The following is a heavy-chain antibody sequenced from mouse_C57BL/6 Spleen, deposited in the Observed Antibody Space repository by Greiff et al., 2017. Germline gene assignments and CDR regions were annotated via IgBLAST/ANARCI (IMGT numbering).Heavy chain of an antibody. CDR2: IYPGSGST. Sequence: QVQLQQPGAELVKPGASVKMSCNASGYTFTSYWITWVKQRPGQGLEWIGDIYPGSGSTNYNEKFKSKATLTVDTSSSTAYMQLSSLTSEDAAVYYCASYYGTPGRYFDVWGTGTTVTVSS. J-gene: IGHJ1*03. D-gene: IGHD1-1*01. CDR3: ASYYGTPGRYFDV. CDR1: GYTFTSYW. V-gene: IGHV1-55*01.